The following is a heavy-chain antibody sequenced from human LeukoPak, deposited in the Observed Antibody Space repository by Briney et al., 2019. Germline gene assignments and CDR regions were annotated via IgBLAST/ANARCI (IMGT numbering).Heavy chain of an antibody. J-gene: IGHJ5*02. D-gene: IGHD3-10*01. CDR2: IYTSGST. CDR1: GGSISSSSYY. CDR3: ARALWFGMYNWFDP. V-gene: IGHV4-39*07. Sequence: SETLSLTCTVSGGSISSSSYYWGWIRQPPGKGLEWIGRIYTSGSTNYNPSLKSRVTMSVDTSKNQFSLKLSSVTAADTAVYYCARALWFGMYNWFDPWGQGTLVTVSS.